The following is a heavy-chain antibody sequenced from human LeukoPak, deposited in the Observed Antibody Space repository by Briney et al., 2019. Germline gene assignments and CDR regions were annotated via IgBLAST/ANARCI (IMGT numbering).Heavy chain of an antibody. D-gene: IGHD2-2*01. V-gene: IGHV1-69*04. CDR2: IIPILGIA. CDR3: ARERDLGYCSSTSCYVLDY. J-gene: IGHJ4*02. Sequence: SVKVSCKASGGTFSSYAISWVRHAPGQGLEWMGRIIPILGIANYAQKFQGRVTITADKSTSTAYMELSSLRSEDTAVYYCARERDLGYCSSTSCYVLDYWGQGTLVTVSS. CDR1: GGTFSSYA.